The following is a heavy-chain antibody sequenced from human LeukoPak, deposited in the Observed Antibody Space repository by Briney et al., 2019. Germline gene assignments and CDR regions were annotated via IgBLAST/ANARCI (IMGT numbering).Heavy chain of an antibody. J-gene: IGHJ3*02. CDR3: ARDGYFYDSSVYYSQKSFDT. Sequence: GGSLRLSCAASGFTFSSYSMNWVRQAPGKGLEWVSSISSSSSYIYYADSVKGRFTISRDNAKNSLYLQMNSLRAEDTAVYYCARDGYFYDSSVYYSQKSFDTWGQGTMVTVSS. CDR1: GFTFSSYS. V-gene: IGHV3-21*01. CDR2: ISSSSSYI. D-gene: IGHD3-22*01.